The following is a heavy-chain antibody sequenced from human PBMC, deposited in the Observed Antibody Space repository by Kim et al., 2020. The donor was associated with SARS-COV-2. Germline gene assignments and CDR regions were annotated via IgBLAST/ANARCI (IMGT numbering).Heavy chain of an antibody. CDR2: INPSGGST. V-gene: IGHV1-46*01. CDR3: ARAQPNYGYSSGWGFDY. D-gene: IGHD6-19*01. Sequence: ASVKVSCKASGYTFTSYYMHWVRQAPGQGLEWMGIINPSGGSTSYAHKFQGRVTMTRDTSTSTVYMELSSLRSEDTAVYYCARAQPNYGYSSGWGFDYWGQGTLVTVSS. J-gene: IGHJ4*02. CDR1: GYTFTSYY.